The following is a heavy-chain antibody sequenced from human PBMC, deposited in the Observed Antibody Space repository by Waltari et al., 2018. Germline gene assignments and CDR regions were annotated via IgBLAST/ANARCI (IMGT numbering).Heavy chain of an antibody. D-gene: IGHD3-10*01. CDR2: IYSGGST. V-gene: IGHV3-53*01. CDR3: ARARGGTGSGSFWRGQQWDY. CDR1: GLTVSSNY. J-gene: IGHJ4*02. Sequence: EVQLVESGGGLIQPGGSLRLSCAASGLTVSSNYMGWGAPAPVSGLEWVSGIYSGGSTYDADSLKGLFTISRDNSKNTLYLQMNILRAEDTAVDYCARARGGTGSGSFWRGQQWDYWGQGTLVTVSS.